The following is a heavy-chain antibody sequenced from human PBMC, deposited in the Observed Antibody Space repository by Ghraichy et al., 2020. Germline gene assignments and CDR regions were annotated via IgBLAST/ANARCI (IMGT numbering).Heavy chain of an antibody. CDR2: ITPYSGKT. D-gene: IGHD6-19*01. Sequence: ASVKVSCTASGYPFTGFGISWVRQAPGQGLEWMGWITPYSGKTNYAQKFQGRVTMTMDTSTTTVYMELRSLRSADTAVYYCARVRFGGAGNYFQHWGQGTLVSVTS. V-gene: IGHV1-18*01. CDR3: ARVRFGGAGNYFQH. J-gene: IGHJ1*01. CDR1: GYPFTGFG.